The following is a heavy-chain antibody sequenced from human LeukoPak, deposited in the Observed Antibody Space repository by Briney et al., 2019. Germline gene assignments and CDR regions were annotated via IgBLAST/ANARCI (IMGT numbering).Heavy chain of an antibody. J-gene: IGHJ4*02. CDR3: ASISWAYCSSTSCYNTFDY. CDR2: IYYSGST. Sequence: SETLSLTCTVSGGSISSYYWSWIRQPPGKGLEWIGYIYYSGSTNYNPSLKSRVTISVDTSKNQFSLKLSSVTAADTAVYYCASISWAYCSSTSCYNTFDYWGQGTLVTVSS. D-gene: IGHD2-2*02. CDR1: GGSISSYY. V-gene: IGHV4-59*08.